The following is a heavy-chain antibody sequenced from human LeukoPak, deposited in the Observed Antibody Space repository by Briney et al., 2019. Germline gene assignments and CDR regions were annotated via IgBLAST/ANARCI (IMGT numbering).Heavy chain of an antibody. CDR2: INHSGST. V-gene: IGHV4-34*01. CDR1: GGSFSGYY. J-gene: IGHJ4*02. Sequence: PSETLSLTCAVYGGSFSGYYWSWIRQPPGKGLEWIGEINHSGSTNYNPSLQSRVTISVDTSKNQFSLKLSSVTAADTAVYYCARGWSQAFDYWGQGTLVTVSS. CDR3: ARGWSQAFDY. D-gene: IGHD2-8*02.